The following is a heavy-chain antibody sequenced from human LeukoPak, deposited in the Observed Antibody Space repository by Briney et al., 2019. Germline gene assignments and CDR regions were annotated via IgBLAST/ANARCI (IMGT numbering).Heavy chain of an antibody. CDR1: GGSISSGGYY. Sequence: SQTLSLTCTVSGGSISSGGYYWSWIRQHPGKGLEWIGYIYYSGSTYYNPSLKSRVTISVDTSKNQFSLKLSSVTAADTAVYYCARAPGYCSSTSCYARSGNNWFDPWGQGTLVTVSS. D-gene: IGHD2-2*01. V-gene: IGHV4-31*03. CDR2: IYYSGST. CDR3: ARAPGYCSSTSCYARSGNNWFDP. J-gene: IGHJ5*02.